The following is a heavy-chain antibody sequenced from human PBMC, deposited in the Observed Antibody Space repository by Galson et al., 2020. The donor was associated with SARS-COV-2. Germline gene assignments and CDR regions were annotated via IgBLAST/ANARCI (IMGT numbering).Heavy chain of an antibody. D-gene: IGHD6-13*01. CDR1: GDSVSSNSAA. Sequence: SQTLSLTCAISGDSVSSNSAAWNWTRQSPSRGLEWLGRTYYRSKWYNDYAVSVKGRITFNPDTSKNQFSLQLSSLTPEDTAVYYGARGPSIAADCCFDYWGQGTLVTVAA. CDR2: TYYRSKWYN. V-gene: IGHV6-1*01. J-gene: IGHJ4*01. CDR3: ARGPSIAADCCFDY.